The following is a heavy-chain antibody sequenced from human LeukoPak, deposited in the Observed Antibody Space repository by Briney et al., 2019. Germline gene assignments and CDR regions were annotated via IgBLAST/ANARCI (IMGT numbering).Heavy chain of an antibody. CDR2: IYTSGST. D-gene: IGHD2-21*02. CDR1: GGSISSYY. Sequence: SETLSLTCTVSGGSISSYYWSWIRQPAGKGLEWIGRIYTSGSTNYNPSLKSRVTMSVDTSKNQFSLKLSSVTAADTAVYYCAREDAGPTAGYYYMDVWGKGTTVTISS. V-gene: IGHV4-4*07. CDR3: AREDAGPTAGYYYMDV. J-gene: IGHJ6*03.